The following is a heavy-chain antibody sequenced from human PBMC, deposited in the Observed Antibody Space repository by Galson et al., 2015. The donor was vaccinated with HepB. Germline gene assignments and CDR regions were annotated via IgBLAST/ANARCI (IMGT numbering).Heavy chain of an antibody. D-gene: IGHD3-10*01. CDR3: ASGWFGEQKDLVDGNFDY. Sequence: SVKVSCKASGGTFSSYAISWVRQAPGQGLEWMGGIIPIFGTANYAQKFQGRVTITADKPTSTAYMELSSLRSEDTAVYYCASGWFGEQKDLVDGNFDYWGQGTLVTVSS. V-gene: IGHV1-69*06. CDR1: GGTFSSYA. J-gene: IGHJ4*02. CDR2: IIPIFGTA.